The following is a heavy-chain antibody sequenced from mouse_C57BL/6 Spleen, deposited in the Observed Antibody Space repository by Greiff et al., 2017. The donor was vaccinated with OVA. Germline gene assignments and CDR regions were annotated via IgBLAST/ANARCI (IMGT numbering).Heavy chain of an antibody. CDR1: GFTFTSYW. D-gene: IGHD2-3*01. Sequence: QVQLQQSGAELVKPGASVKLSCTASGFTFTSYWMHWVKQRPGQGLEWIGMIHPDSGSTNYNEKFKSKATLTVDKSSSTAYMQLSSLTSEDSAVYYCARYDGYPYYAMDYWGQGTSVTVSS. V-gene: IGHV1-64*01. CDR3: ARYDGYPYYAMDY. J-gene: IGHJ4*01. CDR2: IHPDSGST.